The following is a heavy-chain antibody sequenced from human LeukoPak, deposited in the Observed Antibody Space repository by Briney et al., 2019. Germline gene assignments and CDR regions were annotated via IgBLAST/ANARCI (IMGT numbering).Heavy chain of an antibody. CDR2: MYYTGET. V-gene: IGHV4-59*02. J-gene: IGHJ4*02. CDR1: ADFVGSYY. Sequence: PSETLSLTCSVSADFVGSYYWSWVRQPPGKGLEWIGCMYYTGETHYNPSLQSRVSMSIDTSKNQFSLKVYSLTAADTAVYYCARHHSGWHFDSWGQGIPVTVSS. CDR3: ARHHSGWHFDS. D-gene: IGHD6-19*01.